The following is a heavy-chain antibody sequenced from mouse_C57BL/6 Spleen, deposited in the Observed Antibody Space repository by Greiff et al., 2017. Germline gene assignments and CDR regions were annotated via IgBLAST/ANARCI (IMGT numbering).Heavy chain of an antibody. CDR3: ARGYSNYVGAMDY. V-gene: IGHV1-61*01. D-gene: IGHD2-5*01. Sequence: QVQLQQPGAELVRPGSSVKLSCKASGYTFTSYWLAWVKQRPGQGLEWIGNIYPSDSETHYNQKFKDKATLPVDKSSSTAYMQLSSLTSEDSAVYYCARGYSNYVGAMDYWGQGTSVTVSS. J-gene: IGHJ4*01. CDR2: IYPSDSET. CDR1: GYTFTSYW.